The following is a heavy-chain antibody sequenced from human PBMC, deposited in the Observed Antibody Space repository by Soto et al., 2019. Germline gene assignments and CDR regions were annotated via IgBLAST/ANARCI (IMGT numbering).Heavy chain of an antibody. CDR3: ARGFSCSSTSCYGSIQEDYYYYGMDV. Sequence: ASVKVSRKASGYTFTSYDINWVRQATGQGLEWMGWMNPNSGNTGYAQKFQGRVTMTRNTSISTAYMELSSLRSEDTAVYYCARGFSCSSTSCYGSIQEDYYYYGMDVWGQGTTVTVSS. D-gene: IGHD2-2*01. CDR2: MNPNSGNT. CDR1: GYTFTSYD. J-gene: IGHJ6*02. V-gene: IGHV1-8*01.